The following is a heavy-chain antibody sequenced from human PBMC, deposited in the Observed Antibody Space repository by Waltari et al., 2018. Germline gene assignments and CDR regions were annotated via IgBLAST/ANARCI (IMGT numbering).Heavy chain of an antibody. J-gene: IGHJ6*02. CDR1: GYTCTTFC. V-gene: IGHV1-46*01. D-gene: IGHD6-25*01. CDR2: IKPRDGST. CDR3: ARGPSSAWQVYGLDF. Sequence: QVQLVQSGAEVRKPGASVRVSCETLGYTCTTFCLHWVRQAPRQGLEWIGIIKPRDGSTNYAESFKGRVTVTRDTATRTVNMEVTTLRSEDTAVYYCARGPSSAWQVYGLDFWGQGTAVTVSS.